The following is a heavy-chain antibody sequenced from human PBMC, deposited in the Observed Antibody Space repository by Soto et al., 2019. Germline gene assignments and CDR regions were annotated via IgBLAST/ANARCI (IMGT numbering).Heavy chain of an antibody. CDR3: ARDGGDSTDCFDY. CDR2: ISSSGSSI. Sequence: GGSLRLSCAASGFTFSSYEMNWVRQAPGKGLEWVSYISSSGSSIYYADSVKGRFTISRDNTKNSLYLQMISLRAADTAVYYCARDGGDSTDCFDYWGQGTLVTVSS. V-gene: IGHV3-48*03. CDR1: GFTFSSYE. J-gene: IGHJ4*02. D-gene: IGHD2-21*02.